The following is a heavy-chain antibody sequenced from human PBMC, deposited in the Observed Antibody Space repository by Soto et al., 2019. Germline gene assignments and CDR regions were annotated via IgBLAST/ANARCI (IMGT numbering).Heavy chain of an antibody. J-gene: IGHJ6*01. CDR2: IIPIFGTA. CDR3: ARVVRNYHGMDV. V-gene: IGHV1-69*01. CDR1: GGTFSSYA. D-gene: IGHD6-6*01. Sequence: QVQLVQSGAEVKKPGSSVKVSCKASGGTFSSYAISWVRQAPGQGLEWMGGIIPIFGTATYAQKFQGRVTITADESTRTAYMELRSMRSEDTAVYYCARVVRNYHGMDVWGQGTTGTVSS.